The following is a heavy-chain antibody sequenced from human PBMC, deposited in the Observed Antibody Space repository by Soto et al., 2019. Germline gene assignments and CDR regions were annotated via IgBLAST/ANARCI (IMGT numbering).Heavy chain of an antibody. CDR1: GFTFGDNA. J-gene: IGHJ6*02. D-gene: IGHD1-1*01. CDR3: TRAGIDRTGTTHYYYGMDV. CDR2: IRSKGYGGTT. V-gene: IGHV3-49*04. Sequence: GGSLRLSCTTSGFTFGDNAMSWVRQAPGKGLEWVGFIRSKGYGGTTDYAASVKGRFTISRDDFKSIAYLQMNSLKTEDTAVYYCTRAGIDRTGTTHYYYGMDVWRQGTTVTVSS.